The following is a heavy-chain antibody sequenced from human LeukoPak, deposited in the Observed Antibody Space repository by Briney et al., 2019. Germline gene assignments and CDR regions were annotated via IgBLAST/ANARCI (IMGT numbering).Heavy chain of an antibody. Sequence: GGSLRLSCAASGFTVSSNYMSWVRQAPGKGLEWVSVIYSGGSTYYADSVKGRFTISRDNSKNTLYLQMNSLRTEDTAIYYCAKASLLLRGPLLIYYFDFWGQGTLVTVSS. CDR3: AKASLLLRGPLLIYYFDF. J-gene: IGHJ4*02. V-gene: IGHV3-53*01. CDR1: GFTVSSNY. D-gene: IGHD3-10*01. CDR2: IYSGGST.